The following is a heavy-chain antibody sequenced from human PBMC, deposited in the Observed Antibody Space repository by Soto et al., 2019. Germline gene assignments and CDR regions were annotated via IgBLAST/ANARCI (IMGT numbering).Heavy chain of an antibody. Sequence: ETLSLTCTVSGGSISSNYWSWVRQPPGKGLEWIAYIDNSGNTNYNPSLKSRVTISIDASKNQFSLRLSSVTAADTAVYYCARQGRAAAGGPFFYGLVVSCQGTTLTVSS. CDR2: IDNSGNT. J-gene: IGHJ6*02. CDR3: ARQGRAAAGGPFFYGLVV. V-gene: IGHV4-59*08. CDR1: GGSISSNY. D-gene: IGHD2-8*02.